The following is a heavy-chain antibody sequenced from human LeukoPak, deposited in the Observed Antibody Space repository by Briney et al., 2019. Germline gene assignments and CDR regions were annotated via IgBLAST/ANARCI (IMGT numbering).Heavy chain of an antibody. Sequence: PGGSLRLSCAASGFTFNNYAMIWVRQAPGKGREWVSGIRGGGVSTYTADSVKGRFTISRDNSKNTLYLQMNSLRAEDTAVYYCARARYNYVSACDYWGQGTLVTVSS. V-gene: IGHV3-23*01. J-gene: IGHJ4*02. CDR2: IRGGGVST. CDR1: GFTFNNYA. CDR3: ARARYNYVSACDY. D-gene: IGHD5-24*01.